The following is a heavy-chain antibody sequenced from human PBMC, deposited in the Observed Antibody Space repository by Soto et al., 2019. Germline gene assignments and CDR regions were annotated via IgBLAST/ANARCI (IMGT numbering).Heavy chain of an antibody. V-gene: IGHV1-18*01. J-gene: IGHJ6*02. CDR2: ISGYNGDT. D-gene: IGHD2-8*01. Sequence: ASVKVSCKASGYTFTRYGISWVRQAPGQGLEWMGWISGYNGDTNYAQKFQDRVSMTVDTSTGTAYMELRSLTSDDTAIYYCAKNGQPPYYYYGLDVWGQGTKVTVSS. CDR1: GYTFTRYG. CDR3: AKNGQPPYYYYGLDV.